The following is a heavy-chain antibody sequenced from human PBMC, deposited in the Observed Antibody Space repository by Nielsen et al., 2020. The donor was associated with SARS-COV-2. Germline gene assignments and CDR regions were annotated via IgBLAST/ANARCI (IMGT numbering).Heavy chain of an antibody. D-gene: IGHD3-9*01. CDR2: IKQDGSEK. J-gene: IGHJ6*02. CDR3: AKDLHDILTGPYYYYYYGMDV. Sequence: VRQAPGKGLEWVANIKQDGSEKYYVDSVKGRFTISRDNAKNSLYLQMNSLRAEDTAVYYCAKDLHDILTGPYYYYYYGMDVWGQGTTVTVSS. V-gene: IGHV3-7*01.